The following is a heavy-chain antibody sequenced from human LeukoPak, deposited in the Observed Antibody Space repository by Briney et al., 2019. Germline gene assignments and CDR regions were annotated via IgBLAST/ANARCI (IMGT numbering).Heavy chain of an antibody. Sequence: PGGSLRLSCAASGFTFDDYAMHWVRQAPGKGLEWVSGISWNSDNIGYADSVKGRFTISRDNAKNSLFLQMNSLRAEDTALYFCAKDSGSTGFNYWGQGTLVTVSS. CDR1: GFTFDDYA. J-gene: IGHJ4*02. CDR3: AKDSGSTGFNY. D-gene: IGHD3-10*01. CDR2: ISWNSDNI. V-gene: IGHV3-9*01.